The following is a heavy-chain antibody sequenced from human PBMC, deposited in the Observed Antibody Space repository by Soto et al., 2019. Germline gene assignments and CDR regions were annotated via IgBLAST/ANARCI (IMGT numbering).Heavy chain of an antibody. CDR2: INWNGGST. CDR1: GFTFDDYG. D-gene: IGHD4-17*01. V-gene: IGHV3-20*04. Sequence: GGSLRLSCAASGFTFDDYGMSWVRQAPGKGLEWVSGINWNGGSTGYADSVKGRFTISRDNAKNSLYLQMNSLRAEDTALYYCARDLNYGDPITYYFDYWGQGTLVTVSS. J-gene: IGHJ4*02. CDR3: ARDLNYGDPITYYFDY.